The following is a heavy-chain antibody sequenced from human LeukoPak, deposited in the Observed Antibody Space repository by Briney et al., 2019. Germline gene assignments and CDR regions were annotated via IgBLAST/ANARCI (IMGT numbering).Heavy chain of an antibody. CDR1: GFTFSNAW. CDR3: TTEPQMGYSSSWYDFIGAFDI. V-gene: IGHV3-15*01. D-gene: IGHD6-13*01. CDR2: IKSKTDGGTT. J-gene: IGHJ3*02. Sequence: PGGSLRLSCAASGFTFSNAWMSWVRQAPGKGLEWVGRIKSKTDGGTTDYAAPVKGRFTISRDDSKNTLYLQMNSLKTEDTAVYYCTTEPQMGYSSSWYDFIGAFDIWGQGTMVTVSS.